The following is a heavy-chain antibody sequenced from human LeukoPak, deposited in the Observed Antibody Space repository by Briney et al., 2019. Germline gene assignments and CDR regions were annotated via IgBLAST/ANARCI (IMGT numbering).Heavy chain of an antibody. V-gene: IGHV3-30-3*01. D-gene: IGHD3-3*01. Sequence: PGGSPRLSCAASGFTFSSYAMHWVRQAPGKGLEWVAVISYDGSNKYYADSVKGRFTISRDNSKNTLYLQMNSLRAEDTAVYYCARDSDFWSGYLDYWGQGTLVTVSS. J-gene: IGHJ4*02. CDR1: GFTFSSYA. CDR2: ISYDGSNK. CDR3: ARDSDFWSGYLDY.